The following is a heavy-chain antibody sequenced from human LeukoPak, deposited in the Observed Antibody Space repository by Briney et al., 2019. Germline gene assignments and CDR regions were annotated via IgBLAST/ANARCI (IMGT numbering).Heavy chain of an antibody. Sequence: GGSLRLPCAASGFTFSSYWMHWVRQAPGKGLVWVSRINSDGSSTSYADSVKGRFTISRDNAKNTLYLQMNSLRAEDTAVYYYAKSEGSFDYWGQGTLVTVSS. CDR2: INSDGSST. CDR3: AKSEGSFDY. V-gene: IGHV3-74*01. J-gene: IGHJ4*02. CDR1: GFTFSSYW.